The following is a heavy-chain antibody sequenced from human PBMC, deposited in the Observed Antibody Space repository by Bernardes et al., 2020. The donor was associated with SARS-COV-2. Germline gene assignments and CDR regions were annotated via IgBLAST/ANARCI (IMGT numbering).Heavy chain of an antibody. D-gene: IGHD7-27*01. J-gene: IGHJ6*01. CDR1: GGSISSYY. Sequence: SETLSLTCTVSGGSISSYYWSWIRQPPGKGLEWIGYIYYSGSTNYNPSLKSRVTISVDTSKNQFSLKLSSVTAADTAVYYCSRDLTGEYIGIYYYYGMDVWGQRTTITGSS. CDR2: IYYSGST. CDR3: SRDLTGEYIGIYYYYGMDV. V-gene: IGHV4-59*01.